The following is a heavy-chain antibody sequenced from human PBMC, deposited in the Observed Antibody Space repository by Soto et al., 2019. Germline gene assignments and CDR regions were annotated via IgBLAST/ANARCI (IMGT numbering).Heavy chain of an antibody. CDR2: IGSSSSYI. CDR1: GFTFSSYS. D-gene: IGHD6-19*01. V-gene: IGHV3-21*01. CDR3: ASGEASSGWYPFDY. J-gene: IGHJ4*02. Sequence: GGSLRLSCAASGFTFSSYSMNWVRQAPGKGLEWVSSIGSSSSYIYYADSVKGRFTISRDNAKNSLYLQMNSLRAEDTAVYYCASGEASSGWYPFDYWGQGTLVTVSS.